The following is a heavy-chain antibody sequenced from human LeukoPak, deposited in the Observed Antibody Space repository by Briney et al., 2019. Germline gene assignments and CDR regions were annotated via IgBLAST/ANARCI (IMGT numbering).Heavy chain of an antibody. D-gene: IGHD5-18*01. CDR3: ARDRYDVGYGFWDV. CDR1: GYTYSNYG. CDR2: INPNSGGT. V-gene: IGHV1-2*02. Sequence: ASVKVSCKASGYTYSNYGISWVRQAPGQGLEWMGWINPNSGGTNYAQKFQGRVTMTRDTSISTAYMELSRLRSDDTAVYYCARDRYDVGYGFWDVWGKGTTVTVSS. J-gene: IGHJ6*04.